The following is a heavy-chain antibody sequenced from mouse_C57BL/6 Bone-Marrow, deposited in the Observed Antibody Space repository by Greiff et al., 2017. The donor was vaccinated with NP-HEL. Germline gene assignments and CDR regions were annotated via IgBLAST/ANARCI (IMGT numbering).Heavy chain of an antibody. D-gene: IGHD1-1*01. CDR2: IDPENGDT. J-gene: IGHJ2*01. V-gene: IGHV14-4*01. Sequence: VQLKQSGAELVRPGASVKLSCTASGFTFKDYYMHWVKQRPEQGLEWIGWIDPENGDTEYASKFQGKATITADTSSNTAYLQLSSLTSEDTAVYYCTSVLLYCFDFEGRGTTLPVSA. CDR1: GFTFKDYY. CDR3: TSVLLYCFDF.